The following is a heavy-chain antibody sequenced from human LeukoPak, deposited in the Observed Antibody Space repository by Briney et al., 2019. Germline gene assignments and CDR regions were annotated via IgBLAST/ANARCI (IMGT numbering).Heavy chain of an antibody. D-gene: IGHD3-9*01. Sequence: GGSLRLSCAASGFTFSSYAMHWVRQAPGKGLEWVAVISYDGSNKYYADSVKGRFTISRDNSKNTLCLQMNSLRAEDTAVYYCARDRQAERDDILTGYFDYWGQGTLVTVSS. CDR2: ISYDGSNK. CDR1: GFTFSSYA. J-gene: IGHJ4*02. V-gene: IGHV3-30*04. CDR3: ARDRQAERDDILTGYFDY.